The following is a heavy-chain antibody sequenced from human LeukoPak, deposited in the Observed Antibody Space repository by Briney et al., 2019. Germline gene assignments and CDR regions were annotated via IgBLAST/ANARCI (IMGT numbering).Heavy chain of an antibody. CDR3: ARHQGRSSGWYGY. CDR2: IYYSGST. D-gene: IGHD6-19*01. Sequence: PSETLSLTCTVSGGSISSSSYYWGWIRQPPGKGLEWIGSIYYSGSTYYNPSLKSRVTISVDTSKNQFSLKLSSVTAADTAVYYRARHQGRSSGWYGYWGQGTLVTVSS. V-gene: IGHV4-39*01. J-gene: IGHJ4*02. CDR1: GGSISSSSYY.